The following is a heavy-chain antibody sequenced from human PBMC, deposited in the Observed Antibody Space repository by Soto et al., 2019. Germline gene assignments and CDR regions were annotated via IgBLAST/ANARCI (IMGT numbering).Heavy chain of an antibody. CDR3: ARGMSDWYPPDY. V-gene: IGHV3-53*01. Sequence: EVQLVESGGGLIQPGGSLKLSCAASGFTVSSNYMSWVRQAPGKGLEWVSVIHSGGSAYYAESVKGRFTISRERSKNTLYLQMNSLRAEDTAVYYCARGMSDWYPPDYWSQGALLTVSS. J-gene: IGHJ4*02. CDR2: IHSGGSA. D-gene: IGHD6-19*01. CDR1: GFTVSSNY.